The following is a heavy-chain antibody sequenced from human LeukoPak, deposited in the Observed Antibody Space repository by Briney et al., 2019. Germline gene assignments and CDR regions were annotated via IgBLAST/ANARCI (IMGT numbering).Heavy chain of an antibody. V-gene: IGHV3-30*04. CDR2: ISNDGTNE. J-gene: IGHJ4*02. D-gene: IGHD7-27*01. CDR1: GFTFSTYS. Sequence: PGGSLRLSCAASGFTFSTYSMHWVRQAPGKGLEWVTTISNDGTNEYYADSVKGRFTITRDNSKNTLYLQMNSLRAEDTAMYYRAILLPGDYWGQGTRVTVSS. CDR3: AILLPGDY.